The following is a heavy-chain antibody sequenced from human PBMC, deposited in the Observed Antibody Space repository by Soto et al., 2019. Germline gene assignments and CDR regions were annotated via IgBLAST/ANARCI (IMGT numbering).Heavy chain of an antibody. CDR2: ITGDGGST. V-gene: IGHV3-23*01. Sequence: QPGGSLRLSCAASGLTFASYTMTWIRQAPGKGLEWLSSITGDGGSTFLADSVKGRFTISRDNSKNTLYLQMNSLRAEDTAMFYCVKGRLTAAKFDYWGQGTLVTVSS. CDR3: VKGRLTAAKFDY. CDR1: GLTFASYT. D-gene: IGHD2-21*02. J-gene: IGHJ4*02.